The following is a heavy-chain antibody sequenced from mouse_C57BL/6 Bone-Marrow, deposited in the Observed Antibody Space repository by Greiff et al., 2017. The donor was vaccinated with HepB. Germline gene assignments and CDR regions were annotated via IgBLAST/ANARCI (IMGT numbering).Heavy chain of an antibody. CDR1: GYAFTNYL. V-gene: IGHV1-54*01. CDR3: LLGFAY. J-gene: IGHJ3*01. CDR2: INPGSGGT. Sequence: VQLQQSGAELVRPGTSVKVSCKASGYAFTNYLIEWVKQRPGQGLEWIGVINPGSGGTNYNEKFKGKATLTADKSSSTAYMQLSSLTSEDSAVYFCLLGFAYWGQGTLVTVSA.